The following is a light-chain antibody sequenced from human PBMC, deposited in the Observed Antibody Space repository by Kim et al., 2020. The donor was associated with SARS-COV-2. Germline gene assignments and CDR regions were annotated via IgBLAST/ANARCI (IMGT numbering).Light chain of an antibody. CDR2: DVN. J-gene: IGLJ2*01. Sequence: PGQSVTCSCSGVGIDIGTYDDVSWYQQYPGQAPKLLVYDVNRRPSGVSNRFSGSRSGNTASLTISEVQAEDEAVYYCSSFANTTTLFGGGTKVTVL. CDR3: SSFANTTTL. CDR1: GIDIGTYDD. V-gene: IGLV2-14*03.